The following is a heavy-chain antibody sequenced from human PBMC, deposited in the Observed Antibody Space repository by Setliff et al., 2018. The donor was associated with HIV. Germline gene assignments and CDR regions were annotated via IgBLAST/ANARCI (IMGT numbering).Heavy chain of an antibody. CDR1: GYTFTAYF. J-gene: IGHJ4*02. V-gene: IGHV1-2*02. Sequence: ASVKVSCKTAGYTFTAYFLQWVRQAPGQGLEWIGWISPNTGDTGIALKFQGRVTMTRDTSTSTTYLELDRLTYEDTAVYYCVRAAAGLDIWSQGIRVTVSS. CDR2: ISPNTGDT. CDR3: VRAAAGLDI.